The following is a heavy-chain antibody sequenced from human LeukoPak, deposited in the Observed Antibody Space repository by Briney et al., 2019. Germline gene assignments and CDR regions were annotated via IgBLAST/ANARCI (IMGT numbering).Heavy chain of an antibody. CDR1: GFTFSSYS. Sequence: GGSLRLSCAASGFTFSSYSMNWVRQAPGKGLEWVSYISSSSSTIYYADSVKGRFTISRDNAKNSLYLQMNSLRAEDTAVYYCAKRPVYCSSTSCPSYYYYYYMDVWGKGTTVTVSS. D-gene: IGHD2-2*01. CDR2: ISSSSSTI. J-gene: IGHJ6*03. CDR3: AKRPVYCSSTSCPSYYYYYYMDV. V-gene: IGHV3-48*04.